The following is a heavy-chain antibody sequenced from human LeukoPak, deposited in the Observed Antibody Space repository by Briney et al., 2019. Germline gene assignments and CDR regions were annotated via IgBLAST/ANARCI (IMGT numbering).Heavy chain of an antibody. J-gene: IGHJ5*02. CDR3: ARHKWELRTDWFDP. CDR1: GGSISSSSYY. CDR2: IYYSGST. Sequence: PSETLSLTCTVSGGSISSSSYYWGWIRQPPGKGPEWIGSIYYSGSTYYNPSLKSRVTISVDTSKNQFSLKLSSVTAADTAVYYCARHKWELRTDWFDPWGQGTLVTVSS. D-gene: IGHD1-26*01. V-gene: IGHV4-39*01.